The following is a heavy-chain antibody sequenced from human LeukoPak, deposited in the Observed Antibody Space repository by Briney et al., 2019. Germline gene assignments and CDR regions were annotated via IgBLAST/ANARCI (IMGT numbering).Heavy chain of an antibody. CDR2: ISISTSRI. J-gene: IGHJ4*02. CDR3: AREVFHGSGRRFDS. D-gene: IGHD3-10*01. Sequence: GGSLRLSCLGSGLTFSSISMSWDSQVHGKGMGWVSYISISTSRIDYVDSVKGRFTISRDNAKNSLYLQMNSLRAEDTAVYYCAREVFHGSGRRFDSWGQGTLVTVSS. V-gene: IGHV3-48*01. CDR1: GLTFSSIS.